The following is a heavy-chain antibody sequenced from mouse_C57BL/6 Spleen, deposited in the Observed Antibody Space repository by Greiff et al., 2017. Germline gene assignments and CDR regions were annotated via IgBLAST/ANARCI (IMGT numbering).Heavy chain of an antibody. J-gene: IGHJ3*01. CDR3: ARDTYYEYDEAY. D-gene: IGHD2-4*01. CDR2: ISDGGSYT. CDR1: GFTFSSYA. V-gene: IGHV5-4*01. Sequence: EVKLVESGGGLVKPGGSLKLSCAASGFTFSSYAMSWVRQTPEKRLEWVATISDGGSYTYYPDNVKGRFTISRDNAKNNLYLQMSHLKSEDTAMYYCARDTYYEYDEAYWGQGTLVTVSA.